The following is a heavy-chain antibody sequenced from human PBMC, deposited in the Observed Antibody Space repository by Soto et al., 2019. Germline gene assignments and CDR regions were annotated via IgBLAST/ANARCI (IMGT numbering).Heavy chain of an antibody. CDR3: ASWGIIVATNWYFDL. CDR2: IKQDGKEE. V-gene: IGHV3-7*01. Sequence: EAQLVESGGGLVQPGGSLRLSCAASGFTFSSYWMSWVRQAPGKVLEWVANIKQDGKEESYVDSVKGRFTISRDNTKNSLFLQMNSLRDEDTAVYYCASWGIIVATNWYFDLWGRGNLVTVSS. J-gene: IGHJ2*01. D-gene: IGHD5-12*01. CDR1: GFTFSSYW.